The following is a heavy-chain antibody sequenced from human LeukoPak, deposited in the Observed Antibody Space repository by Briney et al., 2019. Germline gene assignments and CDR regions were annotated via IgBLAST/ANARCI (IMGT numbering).Heavy chain of an antibody. CDR1: GYTLTELS. D-gene: IGHD6-13*01. J-gene: IGHJ4*02. CDR2: FDPEDGET. CDR3: ARGGIAVALLDY. V-gene: IGHV1-24*01. Sequence: ASVKVSCKVSGYTLTELSMHWVRQAPGKGLEWMGGFDPEDGETIYAQKFQGRVTLTTDTSTSTAYMELRSLRSDDTAMYYCARGGIAVALLDYWGQGTLVTVSS.